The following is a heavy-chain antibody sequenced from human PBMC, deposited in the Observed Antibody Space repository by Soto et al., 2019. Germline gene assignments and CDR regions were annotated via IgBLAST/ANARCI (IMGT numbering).Heavy chain of an antibody. V-gene: IGHV3-23*01. CDR3: AKDRYYDILTGYPPSDY. CDR2: ISGSGGST. CDR1: GFTFSSYA. Sequence: GGSLRHSCAASGFTFSSYAMSWVRQAPGKGLEWVSAISGSGGSTYYADSVKGRFTISRDNSKNTLYLQMNSLRAEDTAVYYCAKDRYYDILTGYPPSDYWGHGTLVTVSS. J-gene: IGHJ4*01. D-gene: IGHD3-9*01.